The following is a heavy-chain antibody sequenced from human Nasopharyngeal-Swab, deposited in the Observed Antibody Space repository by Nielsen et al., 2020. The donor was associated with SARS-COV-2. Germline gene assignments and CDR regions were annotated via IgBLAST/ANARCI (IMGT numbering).Heavy chain of an antibody. D-gene: IGHD6-13*01. CDR3: AVTGYSSSWFFDY. V-gene: IGHV5-51*01. J-gene: IGHJ4*02. Sequence: VRQMPGKGLEWMGIIYPGDSDPISRPSFQGQFTISADKSIGTAYLQWSSLKASDTAMYYCAVTGYSSSWFFDYWGQGTLVTVSS. CDR2: IYPGDSDP.